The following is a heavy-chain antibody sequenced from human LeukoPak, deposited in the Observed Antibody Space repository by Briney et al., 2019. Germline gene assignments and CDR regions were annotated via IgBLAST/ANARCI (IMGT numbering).Heavy chain of an antibody. CDR3: ARGSYSSGWYDAFDI. CDR2: ISDSGGRI. J-gene: IGHJ3*02. V-gene: IGHV3-23*01. D-gene: IGHD6-19*01. CDR1: GFTFNSYA. Sequence: GGSLRLSCAASGFTFNSYAMTWVRQAPGKGLEWVSLISDSGGRIYYADSVKGRFTISRDNSKNTLYLQMNSLRAEDTAVYYCARGSYSSGWYDAFDIWGQGTMVTVSS.